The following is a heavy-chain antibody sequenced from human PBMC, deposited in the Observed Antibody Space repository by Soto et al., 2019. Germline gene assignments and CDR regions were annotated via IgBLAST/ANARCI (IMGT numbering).Heavy chain of an antibody. J-gene: IGHJ3*02. Sequence: GGSLRLSCAASGFTVSSNYMSWVRQAPGKGLEWVSVIYSGGSTYYADSVKGRFTISRDNSKNTLYLQMNSLRAEDTAVYYCASWAYQANWGAFDIWGQGTMVTVSS. CDR3: ASWAYQANWGAFDI. V-gene: IGHV3-53*01. CDR2: IYSGGST. CDR1: GFTVSSNY. D-gene: IGHD7-27*01.